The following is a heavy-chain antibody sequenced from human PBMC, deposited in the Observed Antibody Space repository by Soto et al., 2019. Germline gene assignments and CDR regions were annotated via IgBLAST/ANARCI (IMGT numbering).Heavy chain of an antibody. CDR2: IIPFFRTA. Sequence: QVQLLQSGPEVKKTGSSVKVSCKASGGAFNTFGFSWVRQAPGQGLEWMGGIIPFFRTANYAQKFQDRVTMTADESTSTVYMDLRSLRSEDTAKYYCARSPPMDSGDKYFYDFWGQGALVTVSS. CDR3: ARSPPMDSGDKYFYDF. J-gene: IGHJ4*02. D-gene: IGHD4-17*01. CDR1: GGAFNTFG. V-gene: IGHV1-69*01.